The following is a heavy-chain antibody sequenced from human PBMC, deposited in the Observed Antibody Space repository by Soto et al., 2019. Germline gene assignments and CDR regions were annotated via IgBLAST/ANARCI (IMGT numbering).Heavy chain of an antibody. V-gene: IGHV3-23*01. D-gene: IGHD3-3*01. CDR3: AKDTPQEWLLVFHY. Sequence: RGSLRLSCAGSGFTFSNYAMSWVRQAPGKGLEWVSAISGSGDSTYYANSVKGRFTISRDNSKNTLYLQMNSLRAEDTAVYYCAKDTPQEWLLVFHYWGQGTLVTVS. CDR1: GFTFSNYA. CDR2: ISGSGDST. J-gene: IGHJ4*02.